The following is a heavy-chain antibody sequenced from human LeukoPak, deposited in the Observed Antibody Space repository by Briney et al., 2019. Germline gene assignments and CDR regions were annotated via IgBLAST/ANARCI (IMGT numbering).Heavy chain of an antibody. J-gene: IGHJ4*02. V-gene: IGHV3-48*02. CDR3: ASTVAADFDY. CDR1: GFTLSSYE. D-gene: IGHD6-19*01. Sequence: GGSLILSCAASGFTLSSYEMNWVRQAPGKGLEWVSYISSSSTIYYADSVEGRFTISRDNAKNSLYLQMNSLRDEDTAVYYCASTVAADFDYWGQGTLATVSS. CDR2: ISSSSTI.